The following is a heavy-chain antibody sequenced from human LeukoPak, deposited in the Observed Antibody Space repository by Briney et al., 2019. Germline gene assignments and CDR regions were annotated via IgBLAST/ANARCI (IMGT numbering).Heavy chain of an antibody. J-gene: IGHJ4*02. Sequence: TSVTLSLTCTVSGGSIRSYYGSWIRQTPGKGLECIGYIDYSGSTNYNPSLKSRVTISVDTSKNQFSLKLSSVTAADTAVYYCARAPNYGGKPFDYWGQGTLVTVSS. CDR3: ARAPNYGGKPFDY. CDR1: GGSIRSYY. D-gene: IGHD4-23*01. CDR2: IDYSGST. V-gene: IGHV4-59*08.